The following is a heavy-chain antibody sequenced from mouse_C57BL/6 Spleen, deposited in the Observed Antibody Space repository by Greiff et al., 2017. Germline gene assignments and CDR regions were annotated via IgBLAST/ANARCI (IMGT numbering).Heavy chain of an antibody. CDR3: TRIYYYFDY. CDR1: GYTFTDYE. V-gene: IGHV1-15*01. CDR2: IDPETGGT. D-gene: IGHD2-1*01. J-gene: IGHJ2*01. Sequence: QVRLQQSGAELVRPGASVTLSCKASGYTFTDYEMHWVKQTPVHGLEWIGAIDPETGGTAYNQKFKGKAILTADKSSSTAYMELRSLTSEDSAVYYCTRIYYYFDYWGQGTTLTVSS.